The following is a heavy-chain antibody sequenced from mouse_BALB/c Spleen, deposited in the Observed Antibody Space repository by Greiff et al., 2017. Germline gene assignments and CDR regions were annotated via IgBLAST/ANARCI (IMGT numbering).Heavy chain of an antibody. CDR2: INPGSGGT. CDR3: ARRYYDGAWFAY. Sequence: VKLMESGAELVRPGTSVKVSCKASGYAFTNYLIEWVKQRPGQGLEWIGVINPGSGGTNYNEKFKGKATLTADKSSSTAYMQLSSLTSDDSAVYFCARRYYDGAWFAYWGQGTLVTVSA. J-gene: IGHJ3*01. V-gene: IGHV1-54*01. CDR1: GYAFTNYL. D-gene: IGHD1-1*01.